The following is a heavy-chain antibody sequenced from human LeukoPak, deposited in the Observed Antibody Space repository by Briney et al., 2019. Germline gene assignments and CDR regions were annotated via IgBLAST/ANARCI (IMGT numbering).Heavy chain of an antibody. D-gene: IGHD6-19*01. J-gene: IGHJ3*02. CDR3: ARGGWIDAFDI. Sequence: GGSLRLSCAASGFTFSSYSMNWVRQAPGKRLEWVSSIGSSSSYIYYADSVKGRFTISRDNAKNSLYLQMNSLRAEDTAVYYCARGGWIDAFDIWGQGTMVTVSS. CDR2: IGSSSSYI. CDR1: GFTFSSYS. V-gene: IGHV3-21*01.